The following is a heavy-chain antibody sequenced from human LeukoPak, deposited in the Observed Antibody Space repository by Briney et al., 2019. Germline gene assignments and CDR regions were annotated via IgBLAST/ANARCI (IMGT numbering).Heavy chain of an antibody. Sequence: SETLSLTCTVSGGSISSGSYYWSWIRQPAGKGLEWIGRIYTSGSTNYNPSLKSRVTISVDTSKNQFSLKLSSVTAADTAVYYCARERVQLWVPPGGFDYWGQGTLVTVSS. D-gene: IGHD5-18*01. J-gene: IGHJ4*02. CDR3: ARERVQLWVPPGGFDY. CDR2: IYTSGST. CDR1: GGSISSGSYY. V-gene: IGHV4-61*02.